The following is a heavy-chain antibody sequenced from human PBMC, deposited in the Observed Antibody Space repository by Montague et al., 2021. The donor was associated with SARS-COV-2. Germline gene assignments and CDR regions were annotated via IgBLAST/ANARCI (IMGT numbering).Heavy chain of an antibody. V-gene: IGHV3-23*01. CDR3: AKARRGVGTDGFDI. D-gene: IGHD2-15*01. CDR1: GFTFGSYA. J-gene: IGHJ3*02. Sequence: SLRLSCAASGFTFGSYAMSWVRQAPGKGLQWVSTINISDGKTNYVDSVRGRFTISRDKSKNSLYLQMNSLKDEDTAVYYCAKARRGVGTDGFDIWGQGTMVTVSS. CDR2: INISDGKT.